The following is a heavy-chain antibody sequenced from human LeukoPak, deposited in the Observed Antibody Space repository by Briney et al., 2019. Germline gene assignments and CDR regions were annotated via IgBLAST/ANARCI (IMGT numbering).Heavy chain of an antibody. CDR3: ASESCSRGWYL. Sequence: PGGSLRLSCAASGFTFSTYGMHWVRQAPGKGLQWAASIKQDGSEKYYVDSVKGRFTISRDNGKNSLYLQMNSLRADDTAVYYCASESCSRGWYLWGQGTLVTVSS. V-gene: IGHV3-7*01. D-gene: IGHD6-19*01. CDR1: GFTFSTYG. CDR2: IKQDGSEK. J-gene: IGHJ4*02.